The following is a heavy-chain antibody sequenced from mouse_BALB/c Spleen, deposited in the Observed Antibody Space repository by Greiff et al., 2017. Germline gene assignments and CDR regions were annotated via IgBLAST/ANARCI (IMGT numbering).Heavy chain of an antibody. CDR1: GYTFTSYW. CDR2: INPSTGYT. Sequence: QVQLKQSGAELVRPGTSVKISCKASGYTFTSYWMHWVKQRPGQGLEWIGYINPSTGYTEYNQKFKDKATLTADKSSSTAYMQLSSLTSEDSAVYYCARKNYRYDWFAYWGQGTLVTVSA. D-gene: IGHD2-14*01. V-gene: IGHV1-4*01. J-gene: IGHJ3*01. CDR3: ARKNYRYDWFAY.